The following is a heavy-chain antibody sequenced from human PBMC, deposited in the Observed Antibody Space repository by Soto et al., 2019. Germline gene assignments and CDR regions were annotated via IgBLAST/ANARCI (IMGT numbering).Heavy chain of an antibody. Sequence: QVQLVESGGGVVQPGRSLRLSCAASGFTFSSYGMHWVRQAPGKGLEWVAVISYDGTNKYYADSVKGRFTISRDNSKNTLYLQMNSLRAEDTAVYYCAKDRSVLRYLDWLIPPVYWGQGTLVTVSS. V-gene: IGHV3-30*18. CDR3: AKDRSVLRYLDWLIPPVY. CDR1: GFTFSSYG. J-gene: IGHJ4*02. D-gene: IGHD3-9*01. CDR2: ISYDGTNK.